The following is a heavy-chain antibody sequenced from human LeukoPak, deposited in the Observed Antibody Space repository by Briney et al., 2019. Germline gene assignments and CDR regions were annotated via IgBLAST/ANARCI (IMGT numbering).Heavy chain of an antibody. V-gene: IGHV3-74*01. CDR2: INHDGTGT. Sequence: GGSLRLSCAASGWMHWVRQAPGKGLVWVSGINHDGTGTYYADSVKGRFTISRNNAKNTLYLQMNSLSADDTAVYYCASVFDSWGQGFLVTVSS. CDR1: GW. J-gene: IGHJ4*02. CDR3: ASVFDS.